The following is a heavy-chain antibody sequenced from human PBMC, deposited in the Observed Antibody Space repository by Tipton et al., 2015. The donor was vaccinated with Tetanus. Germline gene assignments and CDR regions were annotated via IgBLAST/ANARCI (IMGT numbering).Heavy chain of an antibody. D-gene: IGHD3-3*01. CDR1: GFTFSTYT. J-gene: IGHJ4*02. CDR3: ARDAIGFGRLTDY. Sequence: RSLRLSCAASGFTFSTYTMHWVRQASGKGLEWVAFMAYDGTNKYYADSVKGRFTISRDSSKNTLSLQMNSLRVEDTAVYYCARDAIGFGRLTDYWGQGTLVTVSS. V-gene: IGHV3-30*14. CDR2: MAYDGTNK.